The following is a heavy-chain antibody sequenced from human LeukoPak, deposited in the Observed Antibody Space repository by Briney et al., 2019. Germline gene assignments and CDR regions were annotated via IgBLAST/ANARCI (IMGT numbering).Heavy chain of an antibody. V-gene: IGHV4-61*01. CDR1: GGSVSSGSYY. J-gene: IGHJ4*02. D-gene: IGHD6-19*01. Sequence: PSETLPLTCTVSGGSVSSGSYYWSWIRQPPGKGLEWIGYIYYSGSTNYNPSLKSRVTISVDTSKNQFSLKLSSVTAADTAVYYCARDGVAVAGTGFDYWGQGTLVTVSS. CDR2: IYYSGST. CDR3: ARDGVAVAGTGFDY.